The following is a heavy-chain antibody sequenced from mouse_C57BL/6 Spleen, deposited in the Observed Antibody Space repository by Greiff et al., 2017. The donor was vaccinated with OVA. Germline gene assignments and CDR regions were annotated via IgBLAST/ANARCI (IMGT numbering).Heavy chain of an antibody. Sequence: VQGVESGAELARPGASVKMSCKASGYTFTSYTMHWVKQRPGQGLEWIGYINPSSGYTKYNQKFKDKATLTADKSSSTAYMQLSSLTSEDSAVYYCARWITTDYFDYWGQGTTLTVSS. D-gene: IGHD2-4*01. CDR1: GYTFTSYT. CDR3: ARWITTDYFDY. CDR2: INPSSGYT. V-gene: IGHV1-4*01. J-gene: IGHJ2*01.